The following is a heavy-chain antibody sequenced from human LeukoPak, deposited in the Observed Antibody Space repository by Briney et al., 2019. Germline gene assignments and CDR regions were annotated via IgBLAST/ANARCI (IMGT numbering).Heavy chain of an antibody. CDR2: IHYSGST. CDR3: AKSQRGYAPRRTYFYYMDV. V-gene: IGHV4-61*05. Sequence: TSETLSLTCTVSGGSISSSSYYWGWIRQPPGRGLEWIAYIHYSGSTNYNPSLKSRVTISVETSKNQFSLKLSSVTAADTAVYYCAKSQRGYAPRRTYFYYMDVWGKGTTVTVSS. D-gene: IGHD5-12*01. CDR1: GGSISSSSYY. J-gene: IGHJ6*03.